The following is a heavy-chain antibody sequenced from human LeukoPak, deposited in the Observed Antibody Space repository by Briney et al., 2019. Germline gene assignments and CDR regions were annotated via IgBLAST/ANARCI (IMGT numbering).Heavy chain of an antibody. CDR3: ARDDIHMDV. Sequence: SETLSLTCTVSGYSISSGYYWGWIRQPPGKGLEWIGSIYHSGSTYYNPALKSRVTISVDTSKNQFSLKLSSVTAADTAVYYCARDDIHMDVWGKGTTVIVSS. CDR1: GYSISSGYY. CDR2: IYHSGST. J-gene: IGHJ6*03. V-gene: IGHV4-38-2*02.